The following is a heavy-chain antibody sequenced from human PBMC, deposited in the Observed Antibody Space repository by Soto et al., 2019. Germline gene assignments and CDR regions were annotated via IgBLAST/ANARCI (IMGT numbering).Heavy chain of an antibody. Sequence: QVQLQESGPGLVKPSGTLSLTCAVSGGSISSSNWWSWVRQPPGKGLEWIGEIRHNGITNYNPSHKRRVTISVDKSKNQFSLNLSSVTAADTALYYCARDRDSSDTGGMDVWGQGTTVTVSS. J-gene: IGHJ6*02. CDR2: IRHNGIT. V-gene: IGHV4-4*02. CDR3: ARDRDSSDTGGMDV. CDR1: GGSISSSNW. D-gene: IGHD3-22*01.